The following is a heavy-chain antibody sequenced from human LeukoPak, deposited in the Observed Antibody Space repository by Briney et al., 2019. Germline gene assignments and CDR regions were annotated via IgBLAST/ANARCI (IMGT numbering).Heavy chain of an antibody. V-gene: IGHV3-21*01. D-gene: IGHD3-3*01. CDR3: ARGAGTIFGEYYYYMDV. J-gene: IGHJ6*03. CDR1: GFTFSSYA. CDR2: ISSSGSYI. Sequence: GGSLRLSCTASGFTFSSYAMSWVRQVPVKGLEWVSSISSSGSYIYYADSVKGRFTISRDNAKNSLYLQMNSLRADDTAVYHCARGAGTIFGEYYYYMDVWGKGTAVTVSS.